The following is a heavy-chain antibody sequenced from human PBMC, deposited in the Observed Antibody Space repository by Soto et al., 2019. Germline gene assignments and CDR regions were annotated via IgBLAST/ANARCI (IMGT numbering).Heavy chain of an antibody. J-gene: IGHJ3*02. D-gene: IGHD3-9*01. V-gene: IGHV3-7*01. CDR3: ASVPPSRLRYFYWLPDAFDI. CDR1: GFTFSSYW. CDR2: IKQDGSEK. Sequence: GESLKISCAASGFTFSSYWMSWVRQAPGKGLEWVANIKQDGSEKYYVDSVKGRFTISRDNAKNSLYLQMNSLRAEETAVYSCASVPPSRLRYFYWLPDAFDIWGQGTMVTVSS.